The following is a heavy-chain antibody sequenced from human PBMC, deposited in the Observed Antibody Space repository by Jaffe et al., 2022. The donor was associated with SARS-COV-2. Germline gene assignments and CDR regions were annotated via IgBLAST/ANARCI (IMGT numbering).Heavy chain of an antibody. CDR1: RDTFTGYY. J-gene: IGHJ6*02. V-gene: IGHV1-2*02. CDR2: INPNSGGT. Sequence: QVPLEESGAEVVKPGASVKVSCKASRDTFTGYYIYWVRQAAGQGFEYMGWINPNSGGTNYAQQFRGRVTMTRDTSINTVYMELSELKSNDTALYYCARVERHFYGLDVWGRGTAITVSS. CDR3: ARVERHFYGLDV.